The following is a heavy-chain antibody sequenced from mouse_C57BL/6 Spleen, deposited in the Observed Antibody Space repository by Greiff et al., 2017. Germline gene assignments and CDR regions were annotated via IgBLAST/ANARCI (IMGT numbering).Heavy chain of an antibody. CDR3: AREGSSGSAWFAY. D-gene: IGHD3-2*02. CDR2: INPNYGTT. CDR1: GYSFTDYN. V-gene: IGHV1-39*01. J-gene: IGHJ3*01. Sequence: VQLQQSGPELVKPGASVTISCKASGYSFTDYNMNWVKQSNGKSLEWIGVINPNYGTTSYNQKFKGKGTLTVYQSSRTDYMQLNSLTPEDSAVYYCAREGSSGSAWFAYWGQGTLVTVSA.